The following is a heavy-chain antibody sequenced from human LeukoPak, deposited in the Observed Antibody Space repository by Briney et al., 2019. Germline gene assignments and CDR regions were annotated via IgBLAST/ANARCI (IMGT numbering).Heavy chain of an antibody. D-gene: IGHD3-10*01. J-gene: IGHJ4*02. Sequence: GGSLRLSCAASGFTFSSYWMSWVRHAPGKGLEWVANIKQDGSEKYYVDSVKGRFTISRDNAKNSLYLQMNSLRAEDTAVYYCARDCLSYYRDYWGQGTLVTVSS. CDR3: ARDCLSYYRDY. CDR1: GFTFSSYW. V-gene: IGHV3-7*01. CDR2: IKQDGSEK.